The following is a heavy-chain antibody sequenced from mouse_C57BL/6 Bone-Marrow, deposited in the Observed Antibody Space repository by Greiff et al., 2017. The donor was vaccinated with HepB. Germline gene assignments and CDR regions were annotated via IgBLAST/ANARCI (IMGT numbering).Heavy chain of an antibody. D-gene: IGHD1-1*01. CDR3: ARETTVVALYWYFDV. J-gene: IGHJ1*03. Sequence: EVKVVESGGGLVKPGGSLKLSCAASGFTFSSYAMSWVRQTPEKRLEWVATISDGGSYTYYPDNVKGRFTISRDNAKNNLYLQMSHLKSEDTAMYYCARETTVVALYWYFDVWGTGTTVTVSS. V-gene: IGHV5-4*01. CDR2: ISDGGSYT. CDR1: GFTFSSYA.